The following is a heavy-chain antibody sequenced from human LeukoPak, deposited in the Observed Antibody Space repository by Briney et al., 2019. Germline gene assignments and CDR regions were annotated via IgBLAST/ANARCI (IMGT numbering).Heavy chain of an antibody. J-gene: IGHJ4*02. V-gene: IGHV3-21*01. CDR1: GFTFSSYS. CDR2: ISSSSSYI. Sequence: PGGSLRLSCAASGFTFSSYSMNWVRQAPGKGLEWVSSISSSSSYIYYADSVKGRFTTSRDNAKNSLYLQMNSLRAEDTAVYYCARHYYGSGSYFDYWGQGTLVTVSS. D-gene: IGHD3-10*01. CDR3: ARHYYGSGSYFDY.